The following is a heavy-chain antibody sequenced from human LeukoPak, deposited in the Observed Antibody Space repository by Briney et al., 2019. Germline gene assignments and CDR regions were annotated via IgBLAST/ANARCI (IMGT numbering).Heavy chain of an antibody. D-gene: IGHD3-10*01. V-gene: IGHV3-74*01. Sequence: GGSLRLSCAASGFTISGYWMHWVRQAPGKGLVPVSRISGDGSITDYADSVKGRFTISRDNAKNTLYLQMNSLRAEDTAVYYCARGRAGNYYNHNDYWGQGTLVTVSS. CDR1: GFTISGYW. CDR3: ARGRAGNYYNHNDY. CDR2: ISGDGSIT. J-gene: IGHJ4*01.